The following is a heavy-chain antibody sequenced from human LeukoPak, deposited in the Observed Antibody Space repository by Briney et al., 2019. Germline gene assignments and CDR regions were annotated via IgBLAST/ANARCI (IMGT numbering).Heavy chain of an antibody. CDR3: ARVGSSGSGNWFDP. CDR2: IYYSGST. CDR1: GGSISSYY. V-gene: IGHV4-59*01. D-gene: IGHD6-19*01. Sequence: SETLPLTCTVSGGSISSYYWSWIRQPPGKGLEWIGYIYYSGSTNYNPSLKSRVTISVDTSKNQFSLKLSSVTAADTAVYYCARVGSSGSGNWFDPWGQGTLATVSS. J-gene: IGHJ5*02.